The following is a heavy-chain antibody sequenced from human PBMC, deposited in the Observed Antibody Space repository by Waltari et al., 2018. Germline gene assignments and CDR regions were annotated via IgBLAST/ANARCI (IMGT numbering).Heavy chain of an antibody. CDR3: ARDLAALIRHPTGCPFDF. V-gene: IGHV3-21*03. Sequence: EVQLVESGGGLVKPGGSLRLSCAASGFPFSSFSMNWVRQAPGKGLEWVSCVSSSSSYIYYADSVKCRFTISRDNAKNSLHLQMISLRAEDTAVYYCARDLAALIRHPTGCPFDFWGQGTLVTVSS. CDR1: GFPFSSFS. D-gene: IGHD2-8*02. CDR2: VSSSSSYI. J-gene: IGHJ4*02.